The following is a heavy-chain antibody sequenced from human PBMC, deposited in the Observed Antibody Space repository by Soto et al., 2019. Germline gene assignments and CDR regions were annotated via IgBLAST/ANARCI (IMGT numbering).Heavy chain of an antibody. Sequence: SETLSLTCAVYGGSFSGYYWSWIRQPPGKGLEWIGEINHSGSTNYNPSLKGRVTISVDTSKNQFSLKLSSVTAADTAVYYCARAGEIYYDSSGYYRNYYGMDVWGQGTTVTVSS. CDR1: GGSFSGYY. CDR3: ARAGEIYYDSSGYYRNYYGMDV. CDR2: INHSGST. V-gene: IGHV4-34*01. J-gene: IGHJ6*02. D-gene: IGHD3-22*01.